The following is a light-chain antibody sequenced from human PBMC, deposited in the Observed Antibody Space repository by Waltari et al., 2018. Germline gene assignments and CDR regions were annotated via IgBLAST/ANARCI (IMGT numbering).Light chain of an antibody. Sequence: QSVLTQPPSLSGAPGQRVTISCTGSNSNIGAGYDVHWYQQFPGRAPKLLIYGTTNRPSGVPGRFSGSRSGTSASLAISGLQAEDEADFYCQSYDSSLSASVFGGGTKLTVL. CDR2: GTT. CDR1: NSNIGAGYD. V-gene: IGLV1-40*01. CDR3: QSYDSSLSASV. J-gene: IGLJ2*01.